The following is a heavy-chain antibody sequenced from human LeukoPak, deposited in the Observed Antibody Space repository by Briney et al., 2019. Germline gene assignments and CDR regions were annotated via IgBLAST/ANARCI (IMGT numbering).Heavy chain of an antibody. CDR2: ISYDESNK. D-gene: IGHD5-18*01. CDR3: AKSLGYSYGSLVVDY. CDR1: RFTFSSYG. J-gene: IGHJ4*02. V-gene: IGHV3-30*18. Sequence: GRSLRLSCAASRFTFSSYGMHWVRQAPGKGLEWVAVISYDESNKYYADSVNGRFTISRDNSKKTLYLQMNSLRAEDTAVYYCAKSLGYSYGSLVVDYWGQGTLVTVSS.